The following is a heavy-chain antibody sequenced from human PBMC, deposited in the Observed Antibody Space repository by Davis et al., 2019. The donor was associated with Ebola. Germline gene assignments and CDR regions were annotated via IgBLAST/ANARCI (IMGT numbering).Heavy chain of an antibody. CDR3: ARPPHLYCSGGSCSSDI. V-gene: IGHV5-10-1*01. CDR2: IDPSDSYT. J-gene: IGHJ3*02. CDR1: GYSFTSYW. Sequence: PGGSLRLSCKGSGYSFTSYWISWVRQMPGKGLEWMGRIDPSDSYTNYSPSFQGHVTISADKSISTAYLQWSSLKASDTAMYYCARPPHLYCSGGSCSSDIWGQGTMVTVSS. D-gene: IGHD2-15*01.